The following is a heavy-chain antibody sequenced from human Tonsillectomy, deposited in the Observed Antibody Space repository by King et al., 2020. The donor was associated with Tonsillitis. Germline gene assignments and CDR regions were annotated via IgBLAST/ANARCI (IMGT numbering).Heavy chain of an antibody. V-gene: IGHV1-18*04. J-gene: IGHJ5*02. Sequence: QVHLVQSGAEVKKPGASVNVSCVASGYAITNYGITWVRQAPGQGLEWMGCISTNNENTNYAQKFQGRVTMTTDTSTNAVYMELRSLRSDDTAVYYCARMSTRDYIAYTSFDPWGQGTLVTVSS. CDR3: ARMSTRDYIAYTSFDP. D-gene: IGHD4-11*01. CDR2: ISTNNENT. CDR1: GYAITNYG.